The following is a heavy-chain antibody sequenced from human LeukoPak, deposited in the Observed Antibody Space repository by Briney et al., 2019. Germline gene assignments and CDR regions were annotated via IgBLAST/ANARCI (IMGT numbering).Heavy chain of an antibody. J-gene: IGHJ4*02. CDR1: GFTCGDYA. CDR3: AKALAYSSSWEGFDY. D-gene: IGHD6-13*01. CDR2: ISWDGSSI. V-gene: IGHV3-9*01. Sequence: GGSLRLSCAASGFTCGDYAMHWVRQAPGKGLEWVSVISWDGSSIGYADSVKGRFTISRDNAKNSLYLQMNSLRAEDTALYYFAKALAYSSSWEGFDYWGQGTLVTVSS.